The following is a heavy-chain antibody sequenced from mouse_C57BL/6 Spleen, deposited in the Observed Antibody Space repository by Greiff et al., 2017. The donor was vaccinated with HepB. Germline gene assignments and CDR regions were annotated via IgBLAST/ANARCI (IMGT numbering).Heavy chain of an antibody. Sequence: VQLQQSGPELVKPGASVKISCKASGYAFSSSWMNWVKQRPGKGLEWIGRTYPGDGDTNYNGKFKGKATLTADKSSSTAYMQLSSLTSEDSAVYFCARKEYYGSSYLYFDVWGTGTTVTVSS. CDR3: ARKEYYGSSYLYFDV. CDR1: GYAFSSSW. D-gene: IGHD1-1*01. J-gene: IGHJ1*03. CDR2: TYPGDGDT. V-gene: IGHV1-82*01.